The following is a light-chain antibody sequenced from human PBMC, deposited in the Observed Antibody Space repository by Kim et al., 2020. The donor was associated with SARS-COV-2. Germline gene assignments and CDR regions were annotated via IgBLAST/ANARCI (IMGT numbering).Light chain of an antibody. CDR2: TAS. V-gene: IGKV1-5*03. J-gene: IGKJ2*01. Sequence: DIQMTQSPSTLSASVGDRVTITCRASQSISGWLAWYQQKPGIAPKVLIYTASTLQSGVPSRFSGSGSGTEFTLTINSMQPDDFATYYCQQYHSYPYTFVQGTKLEI. CDR1: QSISGW. CDR3: QQYHSYPYT.